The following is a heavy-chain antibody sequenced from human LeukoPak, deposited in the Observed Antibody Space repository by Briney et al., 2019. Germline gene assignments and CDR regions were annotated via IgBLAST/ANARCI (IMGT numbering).Heavy chain of an antibody. CDR1: CASLSGVY. Sequence: SDTLSLTCSVSCASLSGVYWPWIRPAPGKGLEWLGEINHFGSTRYNPSLQSRVAISVDRSKSQFSLRLGSVAAADTAVYYCARRQNLIASPGLNWFDPWGQGTLVTVTS. CDR3: ARRQNLIASPGLNWFDP. CDR2: INHFGST. V-gene: IGHV4-34*01. D-gene: IGHD2/OR15-2a*01. J-gene: IGHJ5*02.